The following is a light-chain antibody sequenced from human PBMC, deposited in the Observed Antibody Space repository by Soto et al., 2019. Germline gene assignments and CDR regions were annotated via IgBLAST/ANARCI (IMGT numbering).Light chain of an antibody. CDR3: QQYADYPWT. Sequence: DIQMTQSPSTLSASVGDRVTVTCRASQSVSRWLAWLQQKPGKAPRLLIYHVSTLESGVASRFSGSGSGTEFTLTISSLQPDDFATYCCQQYADYPWTFGQGTKVEIK. V-gene: IGKV1-5*01. CDR1: QSVSRW. J-gene: IGKJ1*01. CDR2: HVS.